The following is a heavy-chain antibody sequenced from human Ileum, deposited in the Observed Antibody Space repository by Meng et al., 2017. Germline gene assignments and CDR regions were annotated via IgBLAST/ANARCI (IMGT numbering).Heavy chain of an antibody. CDR3: AREWSGSYRHFDY. CDR1: GGYISTSDW. J-gene: IGHJ4*02. Sequence: LRESGPGLLTPSGPLSLTCAVSGGYISTSDWWSWVRQPPGKGLEWIGEIHHSGSTNYNPSLKSRVTISVDKSKNQFSLKLNSVTAADTAVYYCAREWSGSYRHFDYWGQGTLVTVSP. D-gene: IGHD1-26*01. CDR2: IHHSGST. V-gene: IGHV4-4*02.